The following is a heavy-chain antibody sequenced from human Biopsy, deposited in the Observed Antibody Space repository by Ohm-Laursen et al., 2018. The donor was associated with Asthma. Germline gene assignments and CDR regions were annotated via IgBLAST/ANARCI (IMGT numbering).Heavy chain of an antibody. J-gene: IGHJ3*02. CDR1: GYTFINYA. D-gene: IGHD3-9*01. V-gene: IGHV1-3*01. CDR3: ARTYFDFLTGQVHDAFAM. CDR2: INAANGNT. Sequence: SVKVSCKASGYTFINYAIHWVRQAPGHSLEWMGGINAANGNTKYSQKFQGRLTISRDTSASTAYMDLSSLRSEDTAVYYCARTYFDFLTGQVHDAFAMWGQGTMVTVSS.